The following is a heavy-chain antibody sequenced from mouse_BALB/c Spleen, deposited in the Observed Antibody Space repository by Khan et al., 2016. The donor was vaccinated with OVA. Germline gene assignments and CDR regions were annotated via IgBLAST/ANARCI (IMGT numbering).Heavy chain of an antibody. J-gene: IGHJ3*01. D-gene: IGHD2-14*01. V-gene: IGHV5-6-3*01. CDR1: GFTFSTYG. CDR3: ARAGSYYSYDVEFFLVY. CDR2: INSNGGST. Sequence: EVQLVESGGGLVQPGGSLKLSCAASGFTFSTYGMSWVRQTPDKRLDLVATINSNGGSTYYPVSVKGRFTISRENAKTTLSLQMSSLKSDDTAMYYGARAGSYYSYDVEFFLVYWGQGTLVTVSA.